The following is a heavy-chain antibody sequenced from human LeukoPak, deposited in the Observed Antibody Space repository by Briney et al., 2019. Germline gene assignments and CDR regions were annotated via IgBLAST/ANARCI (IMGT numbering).Heavy chain of an antibody. D-gene: IGHD1-1*01. CDR3: ARDWGLGTTGPGDF. V-gene: IGHV3-33*05. Sequence: HPGRSLRLSCGVSGFTFNNHGMHWVRQAPGKGLEWVAAIQYDGRNKFYGASVQGRFIISTDSSKTTLHLQMNSLRVEDTAMYYCARDWGLGTTGPGDFWGQGTLVTV. J-gene: IGHJ4*02. CDR1: GFTFNNHG. CDR2: IQYDGRNK.